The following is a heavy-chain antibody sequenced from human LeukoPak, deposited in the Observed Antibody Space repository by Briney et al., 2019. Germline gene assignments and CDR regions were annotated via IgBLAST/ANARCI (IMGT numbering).Heavy chain of an antibody. CDR1: GYTLTELS. CDR2: FDPEDGET. J-gene: IGHJ4*02. Sequence: GASVKVSCKVSGYTLTELSMHWVRQAPGKGLEWMGGFDPEDGETIYAQKFQGRVTMTEDTSTDTAYMELRSLRSDDTAVYYCARESCSSTSCYDDYWGQGTLVTVSS. D-gene: IGHD2-2*01. V-gene: IGHV1-24*01. CDR3: ARESCSSTSCYDDY.